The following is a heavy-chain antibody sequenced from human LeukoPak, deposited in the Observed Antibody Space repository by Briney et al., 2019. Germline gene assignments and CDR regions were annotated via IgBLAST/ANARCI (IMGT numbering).Heavy chain of an antibody. J-gene: IGHJ3*02. Sequence: GGSLRLSCAASGFTFSSYAMSWVRQAPGKGLKWVSAISGSGGSTYYADSVKGRFTISRDNSKNTLYLQMNSLRAEDTAVYYCAKVVGGGDDAFDIWGQGTMVTVSS. CDR2: ISGSGGST. V-gene: IGHV3-23*01. CDR3: AKVVGGGDDAFDI. D-gene: IGHD1-26*01. CDR1: GFTFSSYA.